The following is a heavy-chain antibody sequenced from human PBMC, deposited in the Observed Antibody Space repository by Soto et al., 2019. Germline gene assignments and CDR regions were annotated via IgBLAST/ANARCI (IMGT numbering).Heavy chain of an antibody. Sequence: ASVKVACKTSCYTFTSYGISWVRKDTGQGLEWMGWISAYNGNTNYAQKLQGRVTMTTDTSTSTAYMELRSLRSDDTAVYYCARGGGATIWPSYGMDVWGQGTTVTVSS. J-gene: IGHJ6*02. V-gene: IGHV1-18*01. D-gene: IGHD1-26*01. CDR2: ISAYNGNT. CDR1: CYTFTSYG. CDR3: ARGGGATIWPSYGMDV.